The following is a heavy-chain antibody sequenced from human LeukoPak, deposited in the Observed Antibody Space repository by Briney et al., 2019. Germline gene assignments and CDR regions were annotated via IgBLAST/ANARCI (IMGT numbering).Heavy chain of an antibody. D-gene: IGHD3-10*01. CDR2: MNPNTGRT. Sequence: ASVKVSCKASRYTFTSYDINWVREAAGHGLEWMGWMNPNTGRTGYAQKFQGRITMTRDTSINTAYMELTKLRSEDTAIYYCARLSQTPDYYTLGGYYYLGYWGQGTPVTVSS. J-gene: IGHJ4*02. CDR3: ARLSQTPDYYTLGGYYYLGY. CDR1: RYTFTSYD. V-gene: IGHV1-8*01.